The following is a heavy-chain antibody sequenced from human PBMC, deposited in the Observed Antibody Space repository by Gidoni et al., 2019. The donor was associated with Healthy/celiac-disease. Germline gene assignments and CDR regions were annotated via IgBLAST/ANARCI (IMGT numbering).Heavy chain of an antibody. J-gene: IGHJ4*02. CDR1: GFTFSSYA. CDR3: AKEEYYYDSSGYYTISPGDY. V-gene: IGHV3-23*01. CDR2: ISGSGGST. Sequence: EVQLLESGGGLVQPGGSLRLSCAASGFTFSSYAISWVRQAPGKGLEWVSAISGSGGSTYYADSVKGRFTISRDNSKNTLYLQMNSLRAEDTAVYYCAKEEYYYDSSGYYTISPGDYWGQGTLVTVSS. D-gene: IGHD3-22*01.